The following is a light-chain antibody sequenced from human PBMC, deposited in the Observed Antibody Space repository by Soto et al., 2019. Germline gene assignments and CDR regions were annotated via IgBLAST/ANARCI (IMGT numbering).Light chain of an antibody. Sequence: ETVLTQSPGTLSLSPGERVTLSCRASQSVSSSYLAWYQQKPGQAPRLLIYGASSRATGIPDRFSGSGSGTAFTLTISRLEPEDFAVYYCQQYTGSPWTFGQGTKVEIK. V-gene: IGKV3-20*01. CDR2: GAS. J-gene: IGKJ1*01. CDR3: QQYTGSPWT. CDR1: QSVSSSY.